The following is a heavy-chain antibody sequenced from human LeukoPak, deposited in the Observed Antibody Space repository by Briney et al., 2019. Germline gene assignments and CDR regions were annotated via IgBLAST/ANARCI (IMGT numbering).Heavy chain of an antibody. CDR1: ASSISSNFH. CDR2: IYHTGST. CDR3: ARLPKTYDFWSNFYVY. Sequence: SETLSLTCTVSASSISSNFHWAWIRQPPEKGLEWIGSIYHTGSTYYNPSLKSRVTISVATSKNQFSLKLSSVTAADTAVYYCARLPKTYDFWSNFYVYWGQGTLVTVSS. D-gene: IGHD3-3*01. J-gene: IGHJ4*02. V-gene: IGHV4-38-2*02.